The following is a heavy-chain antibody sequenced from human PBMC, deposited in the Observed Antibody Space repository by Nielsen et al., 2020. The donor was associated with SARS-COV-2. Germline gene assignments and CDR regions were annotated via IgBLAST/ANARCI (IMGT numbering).Heavy chain of an antibody. CDR3: ARDLDFWGPGAFDI. CDR1: GGSISSGGYY. V-gene: IGHV4-61*08. D-gene: IGHD3-3*01. J-gene: IGHJ3*02. Sequence: SETLSLTCTVSGGSISSGGYYWSWIRQPPGKGLEWIGEINHSGSTSYNPSLKSRVTISLDTSKNQFSLKLSSVTAADTAVYYCARDLDFWGPGAFDIWGQGTMVTVSS. CDR2: INHSGST.